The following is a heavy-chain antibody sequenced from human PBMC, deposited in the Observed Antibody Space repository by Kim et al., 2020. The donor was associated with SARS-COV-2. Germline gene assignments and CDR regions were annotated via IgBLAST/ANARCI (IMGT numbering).Heavy chain of an antibody. CDR2: IYYSGST. CDR3: ARERTYCSGGSCYTNIDY. Sequence: SETLSLTCTVSGGSISSYYWSWIRQPPGKGLEWIGYIYYSGSTNYNPSLKSRVTISVDTSKNQFSLKLSSVTAADSAVYYCARERTYCSGGSCYTNIDYWGQGTLVTVSS. D-gene: IGHD2-15*01. J-gene: IGHJ4*02. CDR1: GGSISSYY. V-gene: IGHV4-59*01.